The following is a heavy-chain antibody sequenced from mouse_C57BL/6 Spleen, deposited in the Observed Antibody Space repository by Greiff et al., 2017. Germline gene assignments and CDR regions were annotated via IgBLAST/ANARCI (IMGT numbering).Heavy chain of an antibody. Sequence: QVQLQQPGAELVKPGASVKLSCKASGYTFTSYWMHWVKQRPGRGLEWSGRVDPNSGGTKYNEKFKSKATLTVDKPSSTAYMQLSSLASEDSAVYDCARDDGPAWFAYWGQGTLVTVSA. CDR1: GYTFTSYW. CDR2: VDPNSGGT. J-gene: IGHJ3*01. D-gene: IGHD2-3*01. CDR3: ARDDGPAWFAY. V-gene: IGHV1-72*01.